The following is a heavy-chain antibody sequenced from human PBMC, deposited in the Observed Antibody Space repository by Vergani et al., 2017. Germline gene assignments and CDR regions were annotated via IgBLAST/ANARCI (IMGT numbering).Heavy chain of an antibody. CDR3: ARDRPMVRGASDPYYFDY. V-gene: IGHV4-59*01. CDR1: GGSISSYY. Sequence: QVQLQESGPGLVKPSETLSITCTVSGGSISSYYWSWIRQPPGKGLEWIGYIYYSGSTNYNPSLKSRVTISVDTSKNQFSLKLSSVTAADTAVYYCARDRPMVRGASDPYYFDYWGQGTLVTVSS. J-gene: IGHJ4*02. D-gene: IGHD3-10*01. CDR2: IYYSGST.